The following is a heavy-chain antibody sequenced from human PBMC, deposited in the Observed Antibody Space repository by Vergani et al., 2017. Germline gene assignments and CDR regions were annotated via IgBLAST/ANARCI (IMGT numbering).Heavy chain of an antibody. V-gene: IGHV4-61*01. CDR2: IYSSGST. CDR1: GGPVSSGNYY. D-gene: IGHD1-26*01. CDR3: VREEGYSGSFGFDY. J-gene: IGHJ4*02. Sequence: QVQLQESGPGLVKPSETLSLTCTVSGGPVSSGNYYWSWIRQPPGKGLEWTGYIYSSGSTNYNPSLRGRVTISIDTSKNQFSLRLNSVTAADTAVYFCVREEGYSGSFGFDYWGQGTLVTVSS.